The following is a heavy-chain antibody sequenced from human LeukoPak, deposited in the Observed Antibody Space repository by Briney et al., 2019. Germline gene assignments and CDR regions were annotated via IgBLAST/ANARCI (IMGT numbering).Heavy chain of an antibody. V-gene: IGHV4-34*01. D-gene: IGHD2-15*01. J-gene: IGHJ5*02. Sequence: SETLSLTCAVYGGSFSGYYWSWIRQPPGKGLEWIGEINHSGSTNYNPSLKSRVNISVDTSKHKFSLKLSSVPDADTAVYYCERGKTRVVAATWFRNWFDPWGQGTLVTVSS. CDR3: ERGKTRVVAATWFRNWFDP. CDR1: GGSFSGYY. CDR2: INHSGST.